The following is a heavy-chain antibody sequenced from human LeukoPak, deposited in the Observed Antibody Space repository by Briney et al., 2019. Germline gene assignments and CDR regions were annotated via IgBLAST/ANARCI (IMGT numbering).Heavy chain of an antibody. CDR3: ARHGVDYFGSGSFPTPFDY. J-gene: IGHJ4*02. CDR2: LHYSGST. CDR1: GGSISSYY. D-gene: IGHD3-10*01. V-gene: IGHV4-59*08. Sequence: PSETLSLTCTVSGGSISSYYWSWIRQPPGKGLEWIGWLHYSGSTNYNPSLKSRVTISVDTSKNQFSLKLSSVTAADTAVYYCARHGVDYFGSGSFPTPFDYWGRGTLVTVSS.